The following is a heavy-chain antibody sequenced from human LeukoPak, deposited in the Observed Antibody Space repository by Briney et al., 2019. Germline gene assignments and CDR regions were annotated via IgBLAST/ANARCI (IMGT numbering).Heavy chain of an antibody. CDR3: ATDSYANVPLDY. D-gene: IGHD5-18*01. Sequence: AGGSLRLSCAASGFTFSSYSMNWVRQAPGKGLEWVAFVRYDGSNKYYADSVKGRFTISRDNSKNTLYLQMNSLRADDTAVYYCATDSYANVPLDYWGQGTLVTVSS. J-gene: IGHJ4*02. CDR1: GFTFSSYS. CDR2: VRYDGSNK. V-gene: IGHV3-30*02.